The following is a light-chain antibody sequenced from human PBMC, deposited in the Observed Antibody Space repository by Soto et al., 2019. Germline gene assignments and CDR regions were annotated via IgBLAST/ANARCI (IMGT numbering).Light chain of an antibody. CDR1: SGSVTKSYS. Sequence: QTVVTQEPSFSVSPGXXXXXXXGLNSGSVTKSYSPSWYQQTPGQAPRTVVYSTDIRSSGVPDRFSGSIVGNKAALTITGAQADDESDYYCVLYFSSGISMFGGGTKLTVL. J-gene: IGLJ3*02. CDR3: VLYFSSGISM. V-gene: IGLV8-61*01. CDR2: STD.